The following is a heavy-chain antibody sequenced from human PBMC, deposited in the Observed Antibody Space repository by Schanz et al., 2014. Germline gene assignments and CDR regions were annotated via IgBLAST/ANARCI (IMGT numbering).Heavy chain of an antibody. J-gene: IGHJ4*02. CDR1: GYSFISHA. V-gene: IGHV1-3*01. D-gene: IGHD3-22*01. CDR2: INAANGNT. Sequence: QVQLVQSGAEVKKPGASVKVSCKASGYSFISHAIHWVRQAPGQRLEWMGWINAANGNTRYSQKFQGRLTITADKSTSTAYMELSSLRSEDTAMYYCARDYYDSSGYYYCDYWGQGTLVTVSS. CDR3: ARDYYDSSGYYYCDY.